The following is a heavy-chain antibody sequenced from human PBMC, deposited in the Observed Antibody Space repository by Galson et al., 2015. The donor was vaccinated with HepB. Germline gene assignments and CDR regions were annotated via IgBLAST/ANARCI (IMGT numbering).Heavy chain of an antibody. V-gene: IGHV3-23*01. D-gene: IGHD6-19*01. CDR1: GFTFSSYA. CDR2: ISGSGGST. CDR3: AKGGYSSGWYWGYFDY. Sequence: SLRLSCAASGFTFSSYAMSWVRQAPGKGLEWVSAISGSGGSTYYADSVKGRFTISRDNSKNTLYLQMNSLRAEDTAVYYCAKGGYSSGWYWGYFDYWGQGTLVTVSS. J-gene: IGHJ4*02.